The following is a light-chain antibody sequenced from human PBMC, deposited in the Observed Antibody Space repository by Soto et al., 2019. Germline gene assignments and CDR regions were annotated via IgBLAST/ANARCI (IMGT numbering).Light chain of an antibody. CDR1: SSDVGGYNY. J-gene: IGLJ1*01. Sequence: QSVLTQPASVSGSPGQSITISSTGTSSDVGGYNYVSWYQQHPGKAPKLMIYEVSSRPSGVSDRFSGSKSGNTASLTVSGLQAEDEADYYCSSYAGSNNEVFGTGTKVTVL. V-gene: IGLV2-8*01. CDR2: EVS. CDR3: SSYAGSNNEV.